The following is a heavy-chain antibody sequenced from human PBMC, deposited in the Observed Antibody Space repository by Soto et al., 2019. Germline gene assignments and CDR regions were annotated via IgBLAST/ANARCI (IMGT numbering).Heavy chain of an antibody. CDR3: AKQLYCTNGVCYDYYYGMDV. V-gene: IGHV3-30*18. D-gene: IGHD2-8*01. J-gene: IGHJ6*02. CDR1: GFTFSSYG. Sequence: PGGSLRLSCAASGFTFSSYGMHWVRQAPGKGLEWVAVISYDGSNKYYADPVKGRFTISRDNSKNTLYLQMNSLRAEDTAVYYCAKQLYCTNGVCYDYYYGMDVWGQGTTVTVS. CDR2: ISYDGSNK.